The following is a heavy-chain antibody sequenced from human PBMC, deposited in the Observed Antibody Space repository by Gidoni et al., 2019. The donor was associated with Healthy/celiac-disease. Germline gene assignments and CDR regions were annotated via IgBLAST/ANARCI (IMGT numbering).Heavy chain of an antibody. V-gene: IGHV3-23*04. Sequence: EVQLVESGGGLVQPGGSLRLSCAASGFPFSSYAMSWVRQAPGKGLEWVSAISGSGGSTYYADSVKGRFTISRDNSKNTLYLQMNSLRAEDTAVYYCAKDPAAAGTGVWYFDLWGRGTLVTVSS. CDR3: AKDPAAAGTGVWYFDL. CDR1: GFPFSSYA. CDR2: ISGSGGST. D-gene: IGHD6-13*01. J-gene: IGHJ2*01.